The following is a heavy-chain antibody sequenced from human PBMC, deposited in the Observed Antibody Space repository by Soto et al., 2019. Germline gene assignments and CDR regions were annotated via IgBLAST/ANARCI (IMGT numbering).Heavy chain of an antibody. CDR3: ARLNGYCVSTNCHGYYGMDV. CDR2: IYSSENT. J-gene: IGHJ6*02. CDR1: GGPVSSNSYS. Sequence: SETLSLTCTVSGGPVSSNSYSWGWVRQSPGKGLEWIGTIYSSENTYYNPSLLSRVTISVDTSKNEFSLRLSSVTAADTAVYYCARLNGYCVSTNCHGYYGMDVWGQGTTVTVSS. V-gene: IGHV4-39*01. D-gene: IGHD2-2*03.